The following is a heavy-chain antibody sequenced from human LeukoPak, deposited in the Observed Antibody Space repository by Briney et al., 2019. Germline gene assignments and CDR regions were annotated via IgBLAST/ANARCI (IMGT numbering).Heavy chain of an antibody. Sequence: GGSLRLSCAASGFTFDDYGMSWVRQAPGKGLEWVSGINWNGGSTGYADSVKGRFTISRDNAKNSLYLQMNSLGAEDTAVYYCARRKDDSSGPDDYWGRGTLVTVSS. D-gene: IGHD3-22*01. CDR1: GFTFDDYG. V-gene: IGHV3-20*04. CDR2: INWNGGST. CDR3: ARRKDDSSGPDDY. J-gene: IGHJ4*02.